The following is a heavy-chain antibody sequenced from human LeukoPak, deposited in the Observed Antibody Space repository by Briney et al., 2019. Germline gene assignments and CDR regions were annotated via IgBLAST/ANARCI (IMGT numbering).Heavy chain of an antibody. Sequence: GGSLRLSCAASGFIFGDYALHWVRQAPGKGLDWVAMISYDGSKTFYADSVKGRFTLTRDNSKNTLFLQMNSLRPDDSALYYCALYGDYNKPGAFDVWGQGTLVTVSS. D-gene: IGHD4-17*01. J-gene: IGHJ3*01. CDR2: ISYDGSKT. CDR1: GFIFGDYA. CDR3: ALYGDYNKPGAFDV. V-gene: IGHV3-30-3*01.